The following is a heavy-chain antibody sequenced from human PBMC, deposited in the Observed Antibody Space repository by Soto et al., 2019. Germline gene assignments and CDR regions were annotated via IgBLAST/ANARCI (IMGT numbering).Heavy chain of an antibody. CDR1: GGSISSGGYY. CDR2: IYYSGST. V-gene: IGHV4-31*03. D-gene: IGHD2-15*01. J-gene: IGHJ5*02. Sequence: PSETLSLTCTVSGGSISSGGYYWSWIRQHPGKGLEWIGYIYYSGSTYYNPSLKSRVTISVDTSKNQFSLKLSSVTAGDTAVYYCATQVVAAPRAVWFDPWGQGTLVTVSS. CDR3: ATQVVAAPRAVWFDP.